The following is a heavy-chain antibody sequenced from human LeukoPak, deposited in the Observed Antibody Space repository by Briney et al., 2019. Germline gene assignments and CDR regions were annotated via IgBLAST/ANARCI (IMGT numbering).Heavy chain of an antibody. CDR3: AKDGYGDYSYYYYGMDV. CDR2: ISGSGGST. Sequence: PGGSLRLSCAASGFTFSSYAMSWVRQAPGQGLEWVSAISGSGGSTYYADSVKGRFTISRDNSKNTLYLQMNSLRAEDTAVYYCAKDGYGDYSYYYYGMDVWGKGTTVTVSS. CDR1: GFTFSSYA. J-gene: IGHJ6*04. V-gene: IGHV3-23*01. D-gene: IGHD4-17*01.